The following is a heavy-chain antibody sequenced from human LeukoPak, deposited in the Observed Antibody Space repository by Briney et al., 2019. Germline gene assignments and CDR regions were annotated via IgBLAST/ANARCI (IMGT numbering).Heavy chain of an antibody. V-gene: IGHV4-61*02. CDR3: AREFDL. CDR2: IYTSGST. CDR1: GGSISSGNYY. J-gene: IGHJ2*01. Sequence: PSETLSLTCTVSGGSISSGNYYWNRIRQPAGKGLEWIGLIYTSGSTYYNPSLKSRLTISLDTSKNQFSLKLGSVSAADTAVYYCAREFDLWGRGTLVTVSS.